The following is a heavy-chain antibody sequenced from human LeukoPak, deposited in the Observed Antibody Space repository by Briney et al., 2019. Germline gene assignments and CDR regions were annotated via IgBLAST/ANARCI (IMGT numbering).Heavy chain of an antibody. CDR2: IYYSGST. CDR1: GGSISSSNW. CDR3: ARDERGESFDY. D-gene: IGHD2-21*01. Sequence: SETLSLTCAVSGGSISSSNWWSWVRQPPGKGLEWIGSIYYSGSTYYNPSLKSRVTISVDTSKNQFSLKLSSVTAADTAVYYCARDERGESFDYWGQGTLVTVSS. J-gene: IGHJ4*02. V-gene: IGHV4-4*02.